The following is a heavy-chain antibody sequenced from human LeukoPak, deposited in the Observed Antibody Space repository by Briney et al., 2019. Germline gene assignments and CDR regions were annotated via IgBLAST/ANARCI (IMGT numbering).Heavy chain of an antibody. J-gene: IGHJ4*02. D-gene: IGHD3-10*01. CDR1: GGSISSGGYY. V-gene: IGHV4-31*03. CDR3: AVRGVTSYFDY. CDR2: IYYSGST. Sequence: SQTLSLTCTVSGGSISSGGYYWSWIRQHPGEGLEWIGYIYYSGSTYYNPSLKSRVTISVDTSKNQFSLKLSSVTAADTAVYYCAVRGVTSYFDYWGQGTLVTVSS.